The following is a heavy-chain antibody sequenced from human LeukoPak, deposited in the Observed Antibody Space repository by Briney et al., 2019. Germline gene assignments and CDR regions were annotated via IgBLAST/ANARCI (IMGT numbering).Heavy chain of an antibody. D-gene: IGHD5-12*01. V-gene: IGHV3-7*01. CDR3: ARAWLRLETYNSVFGY. Sequence: GGSLRLSCAASGFTFSSYWMSWVRQAPGKGLEWVAHIKQDGSEKYYVDSVKGRFTISRDNAKNSLYLQMNSLRAEDTAVYYCARAWLRLETYNSVFGYWGQGTLVTVSS. CDR2: IKQDGSEK. J-gene: IGHJ4*02. CDR1: GFTFSSYW.